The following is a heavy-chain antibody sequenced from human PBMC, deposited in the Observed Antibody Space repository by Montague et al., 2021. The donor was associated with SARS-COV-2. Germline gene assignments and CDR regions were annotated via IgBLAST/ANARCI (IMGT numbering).Heavy chain of an antibody. J-gene: IGHJ4*02. V-gene: IGHV3-23*01. CDR1: GFTFHIYA. CDR3: AKEGDFGYFDY. D-gene: IGHD2-21*02. CDR2: INNNADST. Sequence: SLRLSCAASGFTFHIYAMTWVRQAPGKGLEWVSAINNNADSTYYADSVKGRFTISRDNSKSTLYLQMNSLRAEDTAVYYCAKEGDFGYFDYWGQGTLVTVSS.